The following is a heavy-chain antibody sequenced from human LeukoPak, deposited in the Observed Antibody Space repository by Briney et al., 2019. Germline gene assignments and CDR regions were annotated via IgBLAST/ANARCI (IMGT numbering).Heavy chain of an antibody. CDR3: AREPQEGTPFDY. D-gene: IGHD1-14*01. CDR2: INPNSGGT. Sequence: ASVKVSCKASGYTFTGYYMHWVRQAPGQGLEWMGWINPNSGGTNYAQKFQGRVTMTRDTSISTAYMELSRLRSDDTAVYYCAREPQEGTPFDYWGQGTLVTVSS. CDR1: GYTFTGYY. J-gene: IGHJ4*02. V-gene: IGHV1-2*02.